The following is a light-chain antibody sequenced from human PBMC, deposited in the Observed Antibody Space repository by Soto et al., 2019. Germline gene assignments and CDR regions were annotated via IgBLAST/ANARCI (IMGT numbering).Light chain of an antibody. V-gene: IGKV1-33*01. CDR1: QSIVTY. Sequence: DIQMTQSPSSLSASVVDRVTITFRASQSIVTYLNWYLQKPGKAPKLLIYDASNLETGVPSRFSGSRSGPEFSLTISSLQPDDFATYYCQQYYSYWTFGQGTKVDIK. CDR2: DAS. CDR3: QQYYSYWT. J-gene: IGKJ1*01.